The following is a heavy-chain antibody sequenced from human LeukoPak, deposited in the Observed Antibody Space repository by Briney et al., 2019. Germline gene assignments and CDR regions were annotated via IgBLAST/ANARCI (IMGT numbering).Heavy chain of an antibody. Sequence: PGGSLRLSCAASGFTFSSYAMSWVRQAPGTGLEWVSAISGSGGSTYYADSVKGRFTISRDNSKNTLYLQMNSLRAEDTAVYYCAKDEYSSSLFDYWGQGTLVTVSS. J-gene: IGHJ4*02. V-gene: IGHV3-23*01. CDR2: ISGSGGST. CDR3: AKDEYSSSLFDY. D-gene: IGHD6-13*01. CDR1: GFTFSSYA.